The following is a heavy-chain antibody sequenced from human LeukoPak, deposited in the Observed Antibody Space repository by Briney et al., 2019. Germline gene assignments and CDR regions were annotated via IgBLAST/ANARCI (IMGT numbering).Heavy chain of an antibody. CDR3: ARAHEILYYYYYMDV. CDR1: GGSISSSSYY. Sequence: SETLSLTCTVSGGSISSSSYYWGWIRQPPGKGLEWIGSIYYSGSTYYNPSLKSRVTISVDTSKNQFPLKLSSVTAADTAVYYCARAHEILYYYYYMDVWGKGTTVTVSS. J-gene: IGHJ6*03. CDR2: IYYSGST. V-gene: IGHV4-39*01.